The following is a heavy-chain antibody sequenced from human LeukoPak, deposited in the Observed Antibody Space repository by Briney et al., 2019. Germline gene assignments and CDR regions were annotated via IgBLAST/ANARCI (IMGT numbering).Heavy chain of an antibody. J-gene: IGHJ4*02. CDR1: RFTFSSYD. D-gene: IGHD1-26*01. CDR2: ISGSGGST. Sequence: GGSLRLSCAASRFTFSSYDMSWVRQAPGKGLEWVSAISGSGGSTYYADSVKGRFTISRDNSKNTLYLQMNSLRAEDTAVYYCARHYGSGSYYPSYWGQGTLVTVST. CDR3: ARHYGSGSYYPSY. V-gene: IGHV3-23*01.